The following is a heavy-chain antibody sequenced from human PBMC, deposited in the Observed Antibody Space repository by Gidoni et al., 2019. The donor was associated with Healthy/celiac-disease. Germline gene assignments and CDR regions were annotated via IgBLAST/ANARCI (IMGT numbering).Heavy chain of an antibody. D-gene: IGHD3-3*01. CDR3: ARGDDFWSGYYD. CDR1: GFPFSSYA. Sequence: EVQLVESGGGLVQPGGSLRLSCAASGFPFSSYAMGWVRQAPGKGLEWVSAISGSGGSTYYADSVKGRFTISRDNSKNTLYLQMNSLRAEDTAVYYCARGDDFWSGYYDWGQGTLVTVSS. J-gene: IGHJ4*02. V-gene: IGHV3-23*04. CDR2: ISGSGGST.